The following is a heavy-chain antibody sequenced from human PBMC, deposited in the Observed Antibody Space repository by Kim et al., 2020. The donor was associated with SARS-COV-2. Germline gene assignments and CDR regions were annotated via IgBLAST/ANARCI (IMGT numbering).Heavy chain of an antibody. CDR3: ARHHSGSWAYFDY. D-gene: IGHD6-13*01. CDR1: GTVSRSYY. CDR2: VYSIGSP. V-gene: IGHV4-59*08. J-gene: IGHJ4*02. Sequence: SETLSLICSVSGTVSRSYYWSWIRRPPGKALEWIGYVYSIGSPSYNPSLEGRATLSLDTSKNQLFLNLSSVTEADTAIYYCARHHSGSWAYFDYWGQGILVTVSS.